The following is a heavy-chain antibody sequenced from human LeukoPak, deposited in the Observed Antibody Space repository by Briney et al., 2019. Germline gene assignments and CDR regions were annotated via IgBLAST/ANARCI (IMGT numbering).Heavy chain of an antibody. V-gene: IGHV4-59*01. Sequence: SETLSLTCTVSGGSISSYYWSWIRQPPGKGLEWIGYIYYSGSTNYNPSLKSRVTISVDTSKNQFSLNLTSVTAADTAVYYCARVASIRSSKRTYYFDYWGQGTLVTVSS. CDR2: IYYSGST. CDR1: GGSISSYY. J-gene: IGHJ4*02. D-gene: IGHD6-13*01. CDR3: ARVASIRSSKRTYYFDY.